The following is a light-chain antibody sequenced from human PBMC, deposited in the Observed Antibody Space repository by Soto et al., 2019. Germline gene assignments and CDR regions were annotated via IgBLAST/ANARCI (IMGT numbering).Light chain of an antibody. CDR3: NSYTTDSNRV. Sequence: QSALTQPASVSGSPGQSITISCTGTSSDVGAYNYVSWYQHHPGKAPKLMIYEVTNRPSGVSNRFSGSKSGNTASLTISGLRAEDGADFYCNSYTTDSNRVFGTGTRSPS. CDR2: EVT. J-gene: IGLJ1*01. V-gene: IGLV2-14*01. CDR1: SSDVGAYNY.